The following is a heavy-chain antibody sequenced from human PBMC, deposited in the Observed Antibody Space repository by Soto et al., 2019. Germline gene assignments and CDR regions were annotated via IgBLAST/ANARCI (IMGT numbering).Heavy chain of an antibody. D-gene: IGHD2-2*01. CDR1: GYSFTSYW. CDR3: ATWRSSHWFDY. CDR2: IDPSDSYT. J-gene: IGHJ4*02. V-gene: IGHV5-10-1*04. Sequence: GESLKISCKGSGYSFTSYWISCVRQMPWKGLEWMGMIDPSDSYTHYSPSFQGQVTISADKSISTTYLEWSSLKATDTAFYYCATWRSSHWFDYWGQGTLVTVSS.